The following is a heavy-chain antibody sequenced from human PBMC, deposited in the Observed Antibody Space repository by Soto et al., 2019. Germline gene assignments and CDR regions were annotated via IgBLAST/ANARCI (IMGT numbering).Heavy chain of an antibody. Sequence: QVQLEESGGGVVQPGRSLRLSCAASGFTFSTHAMHWVRQAPGKGLECVAIVSFDGSNKYYADSVKGRFTISRDNSKNTLYLQMSGLTPEDTAVYYCARDQTGITTTGGGRIDHWGQGTLVTVSS. CDR2: VSFDGSNK. CDR1: GFTFSTHA. J-gene: IGHJ4*02. CDR3: ARDQTGITTTGGGRIDH. V-gene: IGHV3-30-3*01. D-gene: IGHD1-20*01.